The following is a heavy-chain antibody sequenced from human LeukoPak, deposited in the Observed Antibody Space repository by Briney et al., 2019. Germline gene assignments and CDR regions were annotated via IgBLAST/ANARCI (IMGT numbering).Heavy chain of an antibody. Sequence: GGCLRLSCAASGFAFSRYWMSWVRQAPGKGLDWVANINQRGSEKYYAGSVKGRFTISRDNAKNSVSLQMNSLRAEDTAVYYCARLDIDGSGRGRYSNDFWGQGTLVTVSS. CDR1: GFAFSRYW. CDR2: INQRGSEK. D-gene: IGHD1-26*01. CDR3: ARLDIDGSGRGRYSNDF. V-gene: IGHV3-7*01. J-gene: IGHJ4*02.